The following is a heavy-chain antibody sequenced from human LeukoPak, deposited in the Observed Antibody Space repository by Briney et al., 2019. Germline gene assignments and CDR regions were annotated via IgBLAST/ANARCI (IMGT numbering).Heavy chain of an antibody. V-gene: IGHV3-30*02. CDR3: AKGVDDSSGYHYNNFDY. CDR2: IRFDGSNK. Sequence: GGSLRLSSAASGFTFSSYGMHWVRQAPGKGLEWVAFIRFDGSNKYYADSVKGRFTISRDISKNTLYLQVNSLRAEDTAVYYCAKGVDDSSGYHYNNFDYWGQGTLVTVSS. CDR1: GFTFSSYG. J-gene: IGHJ4*02. D-gene: IGHD3-22*01.